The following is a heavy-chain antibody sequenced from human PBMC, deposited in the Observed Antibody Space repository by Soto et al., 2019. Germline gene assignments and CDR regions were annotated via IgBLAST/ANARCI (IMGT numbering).Heavy chain of an antibody. CDR2: VSGEGYAS. D-gene: IGHD3-10*01. Sequence: EVRLLESGGGLVQPGGSLRLSCAASGFTFSSNAMSWVRQAPGKGLEWVSSVSGEGYASDYADSAKGQFTVSRHMSKNTLTVQMTSTRAEITALHYGATRPYYGSGSFGHASWGQGNRVNVSS. CDR3: ATRPYYGSGSFGHAS. J-gene: IGHJ4*03. V-gene: IGHV3-23*01. CDR1: GFTFSSNA.